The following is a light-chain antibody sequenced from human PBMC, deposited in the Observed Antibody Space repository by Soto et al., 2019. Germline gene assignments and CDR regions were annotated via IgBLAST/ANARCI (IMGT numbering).Light chain of an antibody. J-gene: IGKJ1*01. CDR1: QSTSTW. CDR3: QEYITYPYA. CDR2: EAA. Sequence: DIQMTQSPSTLSASVGDRVTITCRASQSTSTWVAWYQQRQGKTPKLLISEAAKLESGVPSRFSGSGSGTEFTLTISSLQPDDFATDYCQEYITYPYAFGQGPKVDIK. V-gene: IGKV1-5*03.